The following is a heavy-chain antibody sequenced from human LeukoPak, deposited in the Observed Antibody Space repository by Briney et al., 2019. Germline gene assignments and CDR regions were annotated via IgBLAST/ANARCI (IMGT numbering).Heavy chain of an antibody. CDR1: GFTFDDYA. V-gene: IGHV3-9*01. J-gene: IGHJ4*02. Sequence: PGRSLRLSCAASGFTFDDYAMHWVRQAPGKGLEWVSGISWNSGSIGYADSVKGRFTISRDNAKNSLYLQMNSLRAEDTAVYYCAREFRYYGSGSGPWYWGQGTLVTVSS. CDR2: ISWNSGSI. D-gene: IGHD3-10*01. CDR3: AREFRYYGSGSGPWY.